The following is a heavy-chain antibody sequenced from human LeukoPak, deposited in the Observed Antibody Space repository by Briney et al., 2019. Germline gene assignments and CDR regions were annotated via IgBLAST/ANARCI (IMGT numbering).Heavy chain of an antibody. Sequence: SETLSLTCTVSGGSVTSGSYYWSWIRQPPGKGLEWIGYMYSSGSTNYNPSLQSRVTISVDTSNNQFSLKLSSVTAADTAMYYCARVRGRGTYFLDCWGQGGLVTVSS. CDR1: GGSVTSGSYY. CDR2: MYSSGST. CDR3: ARVRGRGTYFLDC. V-gene: IGHV4-61*01. D-gene: IGHD1-26*01. J-gene: IGHJ4*02.